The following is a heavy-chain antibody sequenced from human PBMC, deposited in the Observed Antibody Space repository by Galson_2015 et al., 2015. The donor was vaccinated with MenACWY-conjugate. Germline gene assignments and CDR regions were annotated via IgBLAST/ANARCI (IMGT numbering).Heavy chain of an antibody. CDR1: GDTFTTYR. V-gene: IGHV1-46*01. CDR2: LNPDSGST. Sequence: SVKVSCKASGDTFTTYRVHWVRQAPGQGLEWMGILNPDSGSTAYAPKFQGRITMTRDASTSTVYMALSSLRSEDTAVYYCARERGNKEYYFDYWGQGTLVAVSS. D-gene: IGHD1/OR15-1a*01. CDR3: ARERGNKEYYFDY. J-gene: IGHJ4*02.